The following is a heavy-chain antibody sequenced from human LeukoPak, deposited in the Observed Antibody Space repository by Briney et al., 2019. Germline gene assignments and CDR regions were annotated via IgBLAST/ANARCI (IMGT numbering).Heavy chain of an antibody. V-gene: IGHV3-7*03. J-gene: IGHJ4*02. D-gene: IGHD5-12*01. Sequence: GGSLRLSCAASGFTFSSYWMTWVRQASGKGLEWVANIKPDGSEKYYVDSVRGRFTISRDNAKNSLYLQMNSLRAEDTAVYYCARAEGATMLDYWGQGTLVTVSS. CDR3: ARAEGATMLDY. CDR2: IKPDGSEK. CDR1: GFTFSSYW.